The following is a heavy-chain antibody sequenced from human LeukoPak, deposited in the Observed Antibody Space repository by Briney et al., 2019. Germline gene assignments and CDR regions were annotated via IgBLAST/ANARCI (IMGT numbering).Heavy chain of an antibody. CDR1: GFTFSVTW. J-gene: IGHJ3*02. CDR2: FKSKAAGGTT. V-gene: IGHV3-15*01. Sequence: GGSLRLSCAASGFTFSVTWMSWVRQAPGRGLEWVGRFKSKAAGGTTDYAAPVAGRFTISRDDSKNMLYLQMSSLKTEDTAMYYCTRGAPQADVFDIWGQGTMVTVSS. D-gene: IGHD1-26*01. CDR3: TRGAPQADVFDI.